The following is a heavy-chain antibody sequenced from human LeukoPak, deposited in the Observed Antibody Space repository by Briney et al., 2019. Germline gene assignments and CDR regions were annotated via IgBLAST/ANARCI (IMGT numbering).Heavy chain of an antibody. CDR3: AKVETAYGSGSYYDY. D-gene: IGHD3-10*01. J-gene: IGHJ4*02. CDR2: IGTDGSST. Sequence: GGSLRLSCAASGFTFNIYWMHWVRQAPGKGLVWVSRIGTDGSSTAYADSVKGRFTVSRVNAKNTLYLQLSSLRAEDTAVYYCAKVETAYGSGSYYDYWGQGTLVTVSS. CDR1: GFTFNIYW. V-gene: IGHV3-74*01.